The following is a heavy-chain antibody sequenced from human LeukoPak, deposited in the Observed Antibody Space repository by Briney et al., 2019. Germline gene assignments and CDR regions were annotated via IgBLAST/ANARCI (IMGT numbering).Heavy chain of an antibody. CDR2: ISYDGSNK. CDR1: GSTFSSYA. V-gene: IGHV3-30*04. CDR3: ARDFGTAAESYYYYMDV. J-gene: IGHJ6*03. Sequence: GRSLRLSCAASGSTFSSYAMHWVRQAPGKGLEWVAVISYDGSNKYYADSVKGRFTISRDNSKNTLYLQMNSLRAEDTAVYYCARDFGTAAESYYYYMDVWGKGTTVTVSS. D-gene: IGHD6-13*01.